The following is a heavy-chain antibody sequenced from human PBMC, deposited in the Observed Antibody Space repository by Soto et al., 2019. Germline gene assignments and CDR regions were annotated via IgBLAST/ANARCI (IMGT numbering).Heavy chain of an antibody. CDR2: MNPNSGDT. J-gene: IGHJ4*02. CDR1: GYTFTSYD. Sequence: QVQLVQSGAEVKKPGASVKVSCKASGYTFTSYDINWVRQATGQGLEWMGWMNPNSGDTGYAQKFQGRVTMTRNTSISTAYMELSSLRSEDTAAYYCARGSQWFAVTTDWGQGTLVTVSS. CDR3: ARGSQWFAVTTD. D-gene: IGHD4-17*01. V-gene: IGHV1-8*01.